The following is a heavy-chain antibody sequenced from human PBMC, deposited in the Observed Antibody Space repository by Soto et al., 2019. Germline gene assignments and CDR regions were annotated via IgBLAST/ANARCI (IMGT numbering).Heavy chain of an antibody. J-gene: IGHJ4*02. CDR1: GSTFTSYA. D-gene: IGHD5-12*01. V-gene: IGHV1-3*01. CDR3: ARGGRSGYDPDY. CDR2: INAGNGNT. Sequence: ASLKVDCKTSGSTFTSYAMRCVRQAPGQRLELMGWINAGNGNTKYSQKFQGRVTITRDTSASTAYMELSSLRSEDTAVYYCARGGRSGYDPDYWGQGTLVTVSS.